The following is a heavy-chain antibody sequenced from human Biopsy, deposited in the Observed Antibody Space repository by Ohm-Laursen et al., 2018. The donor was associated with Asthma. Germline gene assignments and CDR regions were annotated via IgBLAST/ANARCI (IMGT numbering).Heavy chain of an antibody. D-gene: IGHD5-24*01. CDR3: ARGPPVDRED. V-gene: IGHV4-31*02. J-gene: IGHJ4*02. CDR1: GGSISSGGYY. CDR2: IYYSGST. Sequence: SQTLSLTCTVSGGSISSGGYYWSWIRQHPGRGLEWIGYIYYSGSTYYNPSLKSRVTISVDTSKNQFSLKLSSVTAADTAVYYCARGPPVDREDWGQGTLVTVSS.